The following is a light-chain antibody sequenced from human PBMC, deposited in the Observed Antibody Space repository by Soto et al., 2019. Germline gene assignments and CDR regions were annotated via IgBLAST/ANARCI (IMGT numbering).Light chain of an antibody. CDR3: QTWGTGIHV. CDR2: LNGDGSH. Sequence: QPVLTQAPSASACLRASVGLTCTPSSGHSSCAIAWHQQQPEKGPRYLMKLNGDGSHSKGDGIPDRFSGSSSGAERYLTISSLHSEDEADYYCQTWGTGIHVFGTGTKVT. J-gene: IGLJ1*01. CDR1: SGHSSCA. V-gene: IGLV4-69*01.